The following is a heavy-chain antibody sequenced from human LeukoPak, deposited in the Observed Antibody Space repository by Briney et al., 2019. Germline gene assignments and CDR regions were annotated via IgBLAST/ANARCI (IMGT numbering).Heavy chain of an antibody. CDR2: IYYSGST. CDR3: ARENGDGYNDY. CDR1: GGSISSYY. V-gene: IGHV4-59*01. D-gene: IGHD5-24*01. Sequence: SETLSLTCTVSGGSISSYYWSWIRQPPGKGLEWIGFIYYSGSTNYNPSLKSRVTISVHTSKNQFSLKLSSVTAADTAVYYCARENGDGYNDYWGQGTLVTVSS. J-gene: IGHJ4*02.